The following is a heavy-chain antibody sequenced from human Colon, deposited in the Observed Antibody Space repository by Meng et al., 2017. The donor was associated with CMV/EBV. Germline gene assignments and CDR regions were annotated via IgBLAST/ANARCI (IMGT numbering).Heavy chain of an antibody. V-gene: IGHV1-2*06. CDR3: ASELRDGDYIDF. CDR2: INPNSGGT. CDR1: GYTFTAYS. J-gene: IGHJ4*02. Sequence: CKASGYTFTAYSIHWERQAPGQGLEWMGRINPNSGGTNYGLKFQGRVTMTRDTSISTAYMELSWLRSDDTALYFCASELRDGDYIDFWGPGTLVTVSS. D-gene: IGHD3-10*01.